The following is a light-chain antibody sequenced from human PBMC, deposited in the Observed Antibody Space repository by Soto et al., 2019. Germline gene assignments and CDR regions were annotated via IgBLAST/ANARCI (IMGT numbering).Light chain of an antibody. V-gene: IGKV3-20*01. CDR1: QSVSSSY. CDR2: GAS. Sequence: EIVLTQSPGTLSLSPGERATLSCRASQSVSSSYLAWYQQKPGQPPRLLIYGASSRTAGIPDRFSGSGSGTYFTLTISRLAPEDFSLYHCQLYGSSPRFAFGQGNRLE. J-gene: IGKJ2*01. CDR3: QLYGSSPRFA.